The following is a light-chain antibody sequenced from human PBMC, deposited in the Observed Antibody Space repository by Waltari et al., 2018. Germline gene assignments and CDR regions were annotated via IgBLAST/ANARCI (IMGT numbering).Light chain of an antibody. CDR2: WAS. CDR3: QQYYDTPYT. Sequence: DIVMTQSPDSLAVSLGERATINCKSSQSVLYSSNNKNYLSWYQRRPGQPPKLLIYWASTRESGVPDRFSGSGSESDFTLTISNLQTDDVALYYCQQYYDTPYTFGQGTKLEIK. CDR1: QSVLYSSNNKNY. V-gene: IGKV4-1*01. J-gene: IGKJ2*01.